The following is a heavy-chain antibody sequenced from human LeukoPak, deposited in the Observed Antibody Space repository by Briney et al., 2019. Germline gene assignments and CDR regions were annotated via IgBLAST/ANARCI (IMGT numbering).Heavy chain of an antibody. CDR2: ISGSCGST. J-gene: IGHJ3*02. CDR3: AKDRSSGWYDAFDI. CDR1: GFTFRSYA. Sequence: PGGSLRLSCAASGFTFRSYAMRWVREAPGKGLEWGSSISGSCGSTYYSDSVQGRFTIPRDNSKNTLYLQLNSLRAEDTAVYYCAKDRSSGWYDAFDIWGQGTMVIVSS. V-gene: IGHV3-23*01. D-gene: IGHD6-19*01.